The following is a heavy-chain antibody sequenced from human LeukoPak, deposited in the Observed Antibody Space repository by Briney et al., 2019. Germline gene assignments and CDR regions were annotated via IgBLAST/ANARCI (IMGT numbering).Heavy chain of an antibody. CDR2: IYYSGST. Sequence: SETLSLTCTVSLVSIRINYWGWVRQPPGKRLEWIGHIYYSGSTNYSPSLKSRVTISVDTSKNLFSQKLSSVTAADTPVYYCTSRSSIWSGYQDTLYYFDSWGQGTLVTVSS. CDR1: LVSIRINY. V-gene: IGHV4-59*01. CDR3: TSRSSIWSGYQDTLYYFDS. D-gene: IGHD3-3*01. J-gene: IGHJ4*02.